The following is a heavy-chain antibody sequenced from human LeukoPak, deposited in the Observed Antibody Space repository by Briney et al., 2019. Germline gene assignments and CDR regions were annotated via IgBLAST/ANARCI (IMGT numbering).Heavy chain of an antibody. D-gene: IGHD1-26*01. V-gene: IGHV3-23*01. CDR3: AKVGWELLTYFDY. CDR1: GFTFSSYA. CDR2: ISGSGCST. J-gene: IGHJ4*02. Sequence: GRSLRLSCVGSGFTFSSYAMSWVRQAPGKGLEWVSAISGSGCSTYYADSVKGRFTISRDNSKNTLYLQMNSLRAEDTAVYYCAKVGWELLTYFDYWGQGTLVTVSS.